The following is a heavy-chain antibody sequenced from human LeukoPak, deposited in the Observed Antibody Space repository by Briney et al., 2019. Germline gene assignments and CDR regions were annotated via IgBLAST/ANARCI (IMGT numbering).Heavy chain of an antibody. V-gene: IGHV3-30-3*01. CDR3: ARGGQYQLLLGY. D-gene: IGHD2-2*01. Sequence: GGSLRLSCAASGFTFSSYAMHWVRQAPGKGLEWVAVISYDGSNKYYADSVKGRFTISRDNSKNTLYLQMNSLRAKDTAVYYCARGGQYQLLLGYWGQGTLVTVSS. CDR2: ISYDGSNK. CDR1: GFTFSSYA. J-gene: IGHJ4*02.